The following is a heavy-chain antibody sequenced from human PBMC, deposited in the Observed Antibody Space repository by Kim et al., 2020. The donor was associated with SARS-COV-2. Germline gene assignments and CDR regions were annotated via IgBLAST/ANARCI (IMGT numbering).Heavy chain of an antibody. V-gene: IGHV3-48*03. CDR1: GFTFSSYE. CDR2: ISSSGSTI. D-gene: IGHD1-26*01. Sequence: GGSLRLSCAASGFTFSSYEMNWVRQAPGKGLEWVSYISSSGSTIYYADSVKGRFTISRDNAKNSLYLQMNSLRAEDTAVYYCARVGIVGATKDYWGQGTLVTVSS. J-gene: IGHJ4*02. CDR3: ARVGIVGATKDY.